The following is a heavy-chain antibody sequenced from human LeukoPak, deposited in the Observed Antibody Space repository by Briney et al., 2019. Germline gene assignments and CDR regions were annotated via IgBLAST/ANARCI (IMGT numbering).Heavy chain of an antibody. CDR3: ARGSALGYCSSTSCYTYYYMDV. CDR1: GFTFSSYW. CDR2: INSDGCST. V-gene: IGHV3-74*01. Sequence: GGSLRLSCAASGFTFSSYWMHWVRQAPGKGLVWVSRINSDGCSTSYADSVKGRFTISRDNAKNTLYLQMNSLRAEDTAVYYCARGSALGYCSSTSCYTYYYMDVWDKGTTVTVSS. J-gene: IGHJ6*03. D-gene: IGHD2-2*02.